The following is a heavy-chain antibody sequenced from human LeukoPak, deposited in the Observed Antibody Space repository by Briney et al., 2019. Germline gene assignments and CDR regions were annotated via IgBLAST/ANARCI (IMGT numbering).Heavy chain of an antibody. CDR3: TTIRDLDY. Sequence: GGSLRLSCAASGFTFNNAWMSWVRQAPGKGLEWVGRIISNTYGGTTNYAAPVKGRFTISRDDSKSMLYLQMNSLKIEDTAVHYCTTIRDLDYWGQGTLVTVSS. CDR2: IISNTYGGTT. CDR1: GFTFNNAW. V-gene: IGHV3-15*01. J-gene: IGHJ4*02. D-gene: IGHD5-24*01.